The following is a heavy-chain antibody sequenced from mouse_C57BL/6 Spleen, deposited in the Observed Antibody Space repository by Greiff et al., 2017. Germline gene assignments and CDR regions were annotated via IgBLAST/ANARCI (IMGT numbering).Heavy chain of an antibody. J-gene: IGHJ4*01. V-gene: IGHV5-12*01. Sequence: EVKVVESGGGLVQPGGSLKLSCAASGFTFSDYYMYWVRQTPEKRLEWVAYISNGGGSTYYPDTVKGRFTISRDNAKNTLYLQMSRLKSEDTAMYYCAREDYDGYYYAMDYWGQGTSVTVSS. CDR2: ISNGGGST. CDR3: AREDYDGYYYAMDY. CDR1: GFTFSDYY. D-gene: IGHD2-4*01.